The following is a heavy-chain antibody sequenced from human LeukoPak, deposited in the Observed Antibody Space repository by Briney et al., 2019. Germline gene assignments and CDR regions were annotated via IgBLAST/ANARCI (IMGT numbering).Heavy chain of an antibody. D-gene: IGHD3-10*01. V-gene: IGHV4-59*01. CDR2: SGST. Sequence: PSETLSLTCTVSGGSISSYYWSWIRQPPGKGLEWTGYSGSTNYNPSLKSRVTISVDTSKNQFSLKLSSVTAADTAVYYCAREGYYSDSGFDNWGQGTLVTVSS. CDR3: AREGYYSDSGFDN. J-gene: IGHJ4*02. CDR1: GGSISSYY.